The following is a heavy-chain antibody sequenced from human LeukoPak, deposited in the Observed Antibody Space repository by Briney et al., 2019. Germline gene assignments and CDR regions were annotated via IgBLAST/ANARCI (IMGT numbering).Heavy chain of an antibody. CDR3: ARGRRGEWLQSYEAFDY. J-gene: IGHJ4*02. Sequence: PSETLSLTCAVYGGSFSGYYWSWIRQPPGKGLEWIGEINHSGSTNYNPSLKSRVTISVDTSKNQFSLKLSSVTAADTAVYYCARGRRGEWLQSYEAFDYWGQGTLVTVSS. CDR1: GGSFSGYY. D-gene: IGHD5-24*01. V-gene: IGHV4-34*01. CDR2: INHSGST.